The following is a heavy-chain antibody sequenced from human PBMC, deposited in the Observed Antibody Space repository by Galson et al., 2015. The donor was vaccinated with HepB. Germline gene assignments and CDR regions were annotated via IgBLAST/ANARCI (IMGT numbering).Heavy chain of an antibody. Sequence: SLRLSCAASGFTFSGSAMHWVRQASGKGLEWVGRIRSKANSYATAYAASVKGRFTISRDDSKNTAYLQMNSLKTEDTAVYYCTSPHGGYSYGYRWFDPWGQGTLVTVSS. J-gene: IGHJ5*02. D-gene: IGHD5-18*01. CDR1: GFTFSGSA. V-gene: IGHV3-73*01. CDR3: TSPHGGYSYGYRWFDP. CDR2: IRSKANSYAT.